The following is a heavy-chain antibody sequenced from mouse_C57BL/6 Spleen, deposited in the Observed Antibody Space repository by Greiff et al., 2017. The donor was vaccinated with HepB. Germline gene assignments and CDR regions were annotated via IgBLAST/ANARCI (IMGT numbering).Heavy chain of an antibody. Sequence: EVKLMESGGGLVQPGGSLKLSCAASGFTFSDYGMAWVRQAPRKGPEWVAFISNLAYSIYYADTVTGRFTISRENAKNTLYLEMSSLRSEDTAMYYCARDYYDYAMDYWGQGTSVTVSS. J-gene: IGHJ4*01. CDR2: ISNLAYSI. V-gene: IGHV5-15*01. CDR3: ARDYYDYAMDY. D-gene: IGHD1-1*01. CDR1: GFTFSDYG.